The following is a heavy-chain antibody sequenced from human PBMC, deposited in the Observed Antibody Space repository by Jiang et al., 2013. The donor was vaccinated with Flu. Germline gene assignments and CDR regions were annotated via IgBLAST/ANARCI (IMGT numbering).Heavy chain of an antibody. D-gene: IGHD4-11*01. CDR2: IYYGGST. Sequence: QLVESGSGLVKPSETLSLTCTVSGGSVSGYYWSWIRQPPGKGLEWIGYIYYGGSTTYNPSLKSRATISIDTSKNLFSLKLNAVTTADTAMYFCARRGDYTVKSAIDFWGQGTMVTVSS. CDR1: GGSVSGYY. V-gene: IGHV4-59*02. CDR3: ARRGDYTVKSAIDF. J-gene: IGHJ3*01.